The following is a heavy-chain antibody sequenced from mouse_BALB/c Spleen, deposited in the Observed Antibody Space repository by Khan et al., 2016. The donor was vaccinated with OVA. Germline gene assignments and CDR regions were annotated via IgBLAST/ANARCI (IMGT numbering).Heavy chain of an antibody. D-gene: IGHD1-1*01. J-gene: IGHJ3*01. V-gene: IGHV5-6*01. CDR3: TRLAYYYDSEGFAY. CDR2: VSTGAGYT. CDR1: GFTFSTYG. Sequence: EVELVESGGDLVKPGGSLKLSCAASGFTFSTYGMSWVRQTPDKRLEWVATVSTGAGYTYYPDSVKGRFTFSRDNAKNTLYLHMSGLKSEDTAMFYCTRLAYYYDSEGFAYWGQGTLVTVSA.